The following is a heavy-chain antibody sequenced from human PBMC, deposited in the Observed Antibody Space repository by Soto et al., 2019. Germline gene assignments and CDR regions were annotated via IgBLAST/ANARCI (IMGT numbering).Heavy chain of an antibody. D-gene: IGHD3-10*01. J-gene: IGHJ6*03. Sequence: ASVKVSCKASGYTFTSYDINWVRQATGQGLEWMGWMNPNSGNTGYAQKFQGRVTMTRNTSISTAYMELSSLRSEDTAVYYCARGLRYRFGELSLIPYYYYMDVWGKGTTVTVSS. CDR3: ARGLRYRFGELSLIPYYYYMDV. CDR2: MNPNSGNT. V-gene: IGHV1-8*01. CDR1: GYTFTSYD.